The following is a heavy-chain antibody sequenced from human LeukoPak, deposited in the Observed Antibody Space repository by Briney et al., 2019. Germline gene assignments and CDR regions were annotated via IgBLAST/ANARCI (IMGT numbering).Heavy chain of an antibody. D-gene: IGHD3-16*01. Sequence: PGGSLRLSCEGTGFSFSNYGMHWVRQAPGKGLEWVAVIWYDGSKESYKESVKGRFTISRDNLKNTVYLQMNRLTVEDTAVYYCAKQGLFLQFDNWGQGTLVTVS. CDR1: GFSFSNYG. CDR2: IWYDGSKE. V-gene: IGHV3-33*06. J-gene: IGHJ4*02. CDR3: AKQGLFLQFDN.